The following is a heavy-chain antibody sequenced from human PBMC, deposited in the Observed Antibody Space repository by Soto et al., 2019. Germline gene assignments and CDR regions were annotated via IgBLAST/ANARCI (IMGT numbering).Heavy chain of an antibody. V-gene: IGHV3-74*01. J-gene: IGHJ6*02. CDR3: ANGQASIGTDV. D-gene: IGHD1-26*01. CDR1: GFTFSSYW. CDR2: INGDGSRT. Sequence: QTGGSLRLSCAASGFTFSSYWMHWVRQAPGKGLVWVSRINGDGSRTTYADSVKGRFTISRDNAKNTLHLQMNSLTAEDTAVYYCANGQASIGTDVWGQGTTVTVSS.